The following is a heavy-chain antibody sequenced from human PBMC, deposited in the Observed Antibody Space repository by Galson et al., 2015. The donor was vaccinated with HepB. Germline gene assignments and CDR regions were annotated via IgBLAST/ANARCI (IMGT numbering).Heavy chain of an antibody. J-gene: IGHJ4*02. CDR3: AKAVYYHGSGSLGGYFEY. V-gene: IGHV3-74*01. CDR1: GFTFSSYW. D-gene: IGHD3-10*01. Sequence: SLRLSCAASGFTFSSYWMYWVRQAPGKGLVWVSRISDNESRTSHADSVKGRFTISRDNAKNALYLQMNSLRAEDAAVYYCAKAVYYHGSGSLGGYFEYWGQGTLVTVSS. CDR2: ISDNESRT.